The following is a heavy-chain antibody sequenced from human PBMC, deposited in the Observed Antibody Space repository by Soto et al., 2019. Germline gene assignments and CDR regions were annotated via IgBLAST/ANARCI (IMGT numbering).Heavy chain of an antibody. CDR1: GFNFNTYT. CDR3: ARDPFGSARTDV. V-gene: IGHV3-21*01. CDR2: ISSGSSYI. D-gene: IGHD3-10*01. Sequence: PGGSLRLSCAASGFNFNTYTMNWVRQAPGKGLEWVSSISSGSSYIYNAASVKGRFTISRDNAQNSLYLQMNSLRAEDTAVYYCARDPFGSARTDVWGQGTTVTVSS. J-gene: IGHJ6*02.